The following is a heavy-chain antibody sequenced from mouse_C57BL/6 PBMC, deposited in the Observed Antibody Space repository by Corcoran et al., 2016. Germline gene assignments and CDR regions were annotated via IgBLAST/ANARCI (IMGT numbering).Heavy chain of an antibody. D-gene: IGHD1-1*01. J-gene: IGHJ2*01. CDR3: ARIGTTVVAPSCDY. V-gene: IGHV1-66*01. CDR1: GYSFTSYY. Sequence: QGQLQQSGPELVKPGASVKISCKASGYSFTSYYIHWVKQRPGQGLVWIGWIYPGSGNTKYNEKFKGKATLTADTSSSTAYMQLSSLTSEDSAVYYCARIGTTVVAPSCDYWGQGTTLTVSS. CDR2: IYPGSGNT.